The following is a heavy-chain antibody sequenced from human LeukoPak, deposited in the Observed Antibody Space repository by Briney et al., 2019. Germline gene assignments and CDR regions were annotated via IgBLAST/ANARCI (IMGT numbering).Heavy chain of an antibody. CDR1: GGSISSYY. D-gene: IGHD5-18*01. V-gene: IGHV4-59*01. CDR3: ARDGDYSYGNY. CDR2: IYYSGST. J-gene: IGHJ4*02. Sequence: SETLSLTCTVSGGSISSYYWSWIRQPPGKGLEWIGYIYYSGSTNYNPSLKSRVTISVDTSKNQFSLKLSSVTAADTAVYYCARDGDYSYGNYWGQGTLVTVSS.